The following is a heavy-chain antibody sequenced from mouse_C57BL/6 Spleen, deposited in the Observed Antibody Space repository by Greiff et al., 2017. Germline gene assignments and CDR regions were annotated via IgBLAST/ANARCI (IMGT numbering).Heavy chain of an antibody. V-gene: IGHV1-81*01. CDR1: GYTFTSYG. CDR2: IYPRSGNT. D-gene: IGHD3-2*02. J-gene: IGHJ2*01. CDR3: GGEQLRAGYFDY. Sequence: QVQLQQSGAELARPGASVKLSCKASGYTFTSYGISWVKQRTGQGLEWIGEIYPRSGNTYYNEKFKGKATLTADKYSRTAYMELRSLTSEDSSVYVWGGEQLRAGYFDYWGQGTTLTVSS.